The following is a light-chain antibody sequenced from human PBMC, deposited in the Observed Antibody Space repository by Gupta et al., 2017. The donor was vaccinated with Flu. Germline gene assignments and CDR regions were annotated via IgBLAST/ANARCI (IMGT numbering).Light chain of an antibody. CDR1: QGVSSY. CDR3: QQRSNCPPWT. CDR2: DAS. J-gene: IGKJ1*01. Sequence: EIVLTQSPATLSLSPGERATLSCRASQGVSSYLAWYQQKPGQAPRLLIYDASNRASGIPARFSGSGSGTDFTLTISSLEPEDFAAYYCQQRSNCPPWTFGQGTKVEIK. V-gene: IGKV3-11*01.